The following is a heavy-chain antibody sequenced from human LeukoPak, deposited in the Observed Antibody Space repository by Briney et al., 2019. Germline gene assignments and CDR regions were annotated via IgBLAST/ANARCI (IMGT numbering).Heavy chain of an antibody. CDR1: GGSLSSYY. V-gene: IGHV4-4*07. J-gene: IGHJ3*02. CDR3: ARNLLPAAKGAFDI. Sequence: PSETLSLTCTVSGGSLSSYYWSWIRQPAGKGLEWIGRINTSGSTNYNPSLKSRVTMSVDTSKKQFSLKLSSVTAADTAVYYCARNLLPAAKGAFDIWGQGTLATVSS. CDR2: INTSGST. D-gene: IGHD2-2*01.